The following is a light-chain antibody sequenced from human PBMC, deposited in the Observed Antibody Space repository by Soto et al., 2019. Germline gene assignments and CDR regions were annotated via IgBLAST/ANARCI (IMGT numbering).Light chain of an antibody. V-gene: IGKV3-15*01. J-gene: IGKJ3*01. CDR1: QSVSSN. CDR3: QQAGT. CDR2: GAS. Sequence: EIVMTQSPATLSVSPGERATLSCRASQSVSSNLAWYNQNPAQAPRLPIYGASTRATGIPARFSGSGSGTEFTLTISSLQSEDFAVYYCQQAGTFGPGTKVDIK.